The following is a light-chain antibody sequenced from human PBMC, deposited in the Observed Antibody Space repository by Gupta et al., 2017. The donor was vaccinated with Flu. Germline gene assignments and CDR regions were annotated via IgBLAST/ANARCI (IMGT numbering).Light chain of an antibody. V-gene: IGKV3-11*01. CDR2: DAS. CDR3: QQRSNWPPT. J-gene: IGKJ5*01. CDR1: QSVSSY. Sequence: GERATLCGRASQSVSSYLAWYQHKPGQAPRLLIYDASNRATGIPARFSGSGSGSDFTLTISSLEPEDFAVYYCQQRSNWPPTFGQGTRLEIK.